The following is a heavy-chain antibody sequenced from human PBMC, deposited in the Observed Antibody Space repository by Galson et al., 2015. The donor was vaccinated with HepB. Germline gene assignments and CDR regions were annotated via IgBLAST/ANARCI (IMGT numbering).Heavy chain of an antibody. V-gene: IGHV1-18*01. D-gene: IGHD3-22*01. J-gene: IGHJ3*02. CDR1: GYTFTSYG. Sequence: SVKVSCKASGYTFTSYGISWVRQAPGQGLEWMGWISAYNGNTNYAQKLQGRVTMTTDTSTSTAYMELRSLRSDDTAVYYCARVGAKYYYDSSGFDKFAFDIWGQGTMVTVSS. CDR2: ISAYNGNT. CDR3: ARVGAKYYYDSSGFDKFAFDI.